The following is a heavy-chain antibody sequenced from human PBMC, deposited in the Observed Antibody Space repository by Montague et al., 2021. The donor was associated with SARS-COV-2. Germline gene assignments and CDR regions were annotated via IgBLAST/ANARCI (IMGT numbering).Heavy chain of an antibody. D-gene: IGHD5-12*01. Sequence: SETRSLTCTVSGGSISSSNYYWDWIRQPPGKGLEWIGGIYDSGSTYYKPSLKSRVTISVDTSKNHFSLKLSSVTAADTAVYYCARRGRKLLPVATTIGGFDIWGQGTMVTVSS. J-gene: IGHJ3*02. CDR2: IYDSGST. V-gene: IGHV4-39*02. CDR3: ARRGRKLLPVATTIGGFDI. CDR1: GGSISSSNYY.